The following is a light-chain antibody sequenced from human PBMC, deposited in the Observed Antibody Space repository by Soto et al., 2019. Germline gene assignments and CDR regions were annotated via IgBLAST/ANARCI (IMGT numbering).Light chain of an antibody. CDR1: QTLSSW. V-gene: IGKV1-5*03. Sequence: DIQMTQSPSTLSGSVGARVTITCRASQTLSSWLAWYQQKPGKAPKLLIYKASTLKSGVPSRFSGSGSGTEFTLTISSLQPDDFATYYCQHYNSYSEAFGQGTKVDLK. J-gene: IGKJ1*01. CDR2: KAS. CDR3: QHYNSYSEA.